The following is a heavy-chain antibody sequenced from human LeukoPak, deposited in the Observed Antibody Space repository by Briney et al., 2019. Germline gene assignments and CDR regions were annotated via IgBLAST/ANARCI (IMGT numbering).Heavy chain of an antibody. V-gene: IGHV5-51*01. CDR2: IYPGDSDT. D-gene: IGHD3-22*01. CDR3: ASSGYYYSDAFDI. CDR1: GYSFTSYW. J-gene: IGHJ3*02. Sequence: GGSLKISCKGSGYSFTSYWIGWVRQMPGKGLEWMGIIYPGDSDTRYSPSFQGQVTISADKSINTAYLQWSSLKASDTAMYYCASSGYYYSDAFDIWGQGTMVTVSS.